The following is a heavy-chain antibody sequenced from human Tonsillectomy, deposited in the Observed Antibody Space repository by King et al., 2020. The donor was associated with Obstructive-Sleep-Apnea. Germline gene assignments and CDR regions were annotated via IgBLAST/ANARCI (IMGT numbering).Heavy chain of an antibody. CDR1: GFTFSNFG. Sequence: VQLVESGGGVVQPGRSLRLSCAASGFTFSNFGMHWVRQAPGKGLEWVAFVRYDGNNKYYADSVKGRLTISRSNSKNPLYLQMNSLRAEDTAVYYCAKEPVDTAMVRTFYYGLDVWGQGTTVTVSS. CDR3: AKEPVDTAMVRTFYYGLDV. V-gene: IGHV3-30*02. J-gene: IGHJ6*02. D-gene: IGHD5-18*01. CDR2: VRYDGNNK.